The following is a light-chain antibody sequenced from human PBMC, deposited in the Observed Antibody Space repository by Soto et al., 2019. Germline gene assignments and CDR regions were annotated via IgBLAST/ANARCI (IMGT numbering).Light chain of an antibody. CDR3: AAWDDSLNGYV. CDR1: SSNIGTNT. J-gene: IGLJ1*01. V-gene: IGLV1-44*01. Sequence: QSVLTQPPSASGTPGQRVTISCSGSSSNIGTNTVNWYQQLPGTAPKLLIYNNNQRPSGVPDRCSGSKSGTSASLAISGLQSDIEADYYCAAWDDSLNGYVFGSGTKLTVL. CDR2: NNN.